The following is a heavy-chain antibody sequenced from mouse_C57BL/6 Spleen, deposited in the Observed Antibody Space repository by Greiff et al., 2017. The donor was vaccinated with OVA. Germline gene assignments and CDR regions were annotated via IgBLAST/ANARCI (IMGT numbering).Heavy chain of an antibody. V-gene: IGHV1-15*01. D-gene: IGHD4-1*02. CDR2: IDPETGGT. J-gene: IGHJ2*01. CDR1: GYTFTDYE. CDR3: TRANWDY. Sequence: QVQLQQSGAGLVRPGASVTLSCKASGYTFTDYEMHWVKQTPVHGLEWIGAIDPETGGTAYNQTFKGKAILTADKSSSTAYMELRSLTSEDSAVYYCTRANWDYWGQGTTLTVSS.